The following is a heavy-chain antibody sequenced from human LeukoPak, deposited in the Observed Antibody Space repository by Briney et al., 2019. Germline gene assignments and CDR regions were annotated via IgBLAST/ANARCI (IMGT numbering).Heavy chain of an antibody. V-gene: IGHV1-18*04. J-gene: IGHJ4*02. D-gene: IGHD3-3*01. CDR2: ISAYNGNT. CDR3: ARESGDFWSGYYSYFDY. Sequence: ASVKVSCKASGYTFTSYYMHWVRQAPGQGLEWMGWISAYNGNTNYAQKLQGRVTMTTDTSTSTAYMELRSLRSDDTAVYYCARESGDFWSGYYSYFDYWGQGTLVTVSS. CDR1: GYTFTSYY.